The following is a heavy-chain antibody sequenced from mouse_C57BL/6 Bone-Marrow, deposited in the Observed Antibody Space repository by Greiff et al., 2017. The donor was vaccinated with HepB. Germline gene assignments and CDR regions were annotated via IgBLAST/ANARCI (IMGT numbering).Heavy chain of an antibody. D-gene: IGHD2-1*01. CDR2: INYDGSST. CDR1: GFTFSDYY. CDR3: ARGDGNYRFDY. Sequence: EVKLMESEGGLVQPGSSMKLSCTASGFTFSDYYMAWVRQVPEKGLEWVANINYDGSSTYYLDSLKSRFIISRDNAKNILYLQMSSLKSEDTATYYCARGDGNYRFDYWGQGTTLTVSS. J-gene: IGHJ2*01. V-gene: IGHV5-16*01.